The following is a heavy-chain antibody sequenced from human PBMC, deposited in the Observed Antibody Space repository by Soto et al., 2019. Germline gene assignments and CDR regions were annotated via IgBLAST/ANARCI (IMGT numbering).Heavy chain of an antibody. V-gene: IGHV4-61*01. J-gene: IGHJ4*02. Sequence: PSETLSLTCTVSGGSVTSGTYYWSWIRQPPGKGLEWIGYISYSGSTNYNSSLKSRVTISKDTSENQFSLKLSSVTAADTAVYYCARYRTGETGFDYWGQGTLVTVSS. D-gene: IGHD3-16*01. CDR3: ARYRTGETGFDY. CDR1: GGSVTSGTYY. CDR2: ISYSGST.